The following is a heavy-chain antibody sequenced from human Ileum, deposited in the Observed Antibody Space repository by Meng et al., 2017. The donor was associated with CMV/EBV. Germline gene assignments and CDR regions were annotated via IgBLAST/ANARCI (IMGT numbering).Heavy chain of an antibody. CDR3: ARDFGYCSSTSCYWYYGMDV. V-gene: IGHV3-30*04. CDR1: GFTFSTYA. Sequence: GGSLRLSCAASGFTFSTYAMYWVRQAPGKGLDWVAVISYGGSDKYYADSVQGRFTISRDISKNTLYLQMNSLRAEDTAVYYCARDFGYCSSTSCYWYYGMDVWGQGTTVTVSS. D-gene: IGHD2-2*03. CDR2: ISYGGSDK. J-gene: IGHJ6*02.